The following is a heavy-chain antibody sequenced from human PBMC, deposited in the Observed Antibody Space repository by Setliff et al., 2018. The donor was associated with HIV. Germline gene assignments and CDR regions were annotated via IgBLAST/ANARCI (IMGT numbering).Heavy chain of an antibody. CDR2: INWNGGST. J-gene: IGHJ3*02. CDR3: VRDKWLVPDTFDI. Sequence: GGSLRLSCAASGFTFEDYGMSWVRQAPGKGLEWVSGINWNGGSTGYVDSVKGRFTISRDNAKNSLYLQMNSLGAEDMALYYCVRDKWLVPDTFDIWGQGTMVTVSS. CDR1: GFTFEDYG. D-gene: IGHD6-19*01. V-gene: IGHV3-20*04.